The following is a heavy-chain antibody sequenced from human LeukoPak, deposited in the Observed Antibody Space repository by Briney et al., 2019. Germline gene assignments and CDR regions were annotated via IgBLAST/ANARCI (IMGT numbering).Heavy chain of an antibody. CDR2: INHSGST. V-gene: IGHV4-34*01. CDR3: ARVGPHCSSTSCYEEWIDY. Sequence: SETLSLTCAVYGGSFSGYYWSWIRQPPGKGLEWIGEINHSGSTNYNPSLKSRVTISVDTSKNQFSLKLSSVTAADTAVYYCARVGPHCSSTSCYEEWIDYWGQGTLVTVSS. J-gene: IGHJ4*02. CDR1: GGSFSGYY. D-gene: IGHD2-2*01.